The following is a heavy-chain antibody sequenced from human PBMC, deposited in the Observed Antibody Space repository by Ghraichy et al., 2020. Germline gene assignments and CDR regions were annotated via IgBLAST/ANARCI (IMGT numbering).Heavy chain of an antibody. V-gene: IGHV4-34*01. CDR3: ARQTTYYYDSSGDYPLYCDY. CDR2: INHSGST. J-gene: IGHJ4*02. CDR1: GGSFSGYY. D-gene: IGHD3-22*01. Sequence: SETLSLTCAVYGGSFSGYYWSWIRQPPGKGLEWIGEINHSGSTNYNPSLKSRVTISVDTSKNQFSLKLSSVTAADTAVYYCARQTTYYYDSSGDYPLYCDYWGQGTLVTVSS.